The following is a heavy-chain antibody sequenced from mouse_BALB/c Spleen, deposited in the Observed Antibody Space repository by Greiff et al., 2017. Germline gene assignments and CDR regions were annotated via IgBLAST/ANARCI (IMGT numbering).Heavy chain of an antibody. V-gene: IGHV5-6-2*01. J-gene: IGHJ2*01. D-gene: IGHD1-1*01. CDR3: ARQAVFYGYFDY. CDR1: GFTFSSYY. CDR2: INSNGGST. Sequence: EVKLMESGGGLVKLGGSLKLSCAASGFTFSSYYMSWVRQTPEKRLELVAAINSNGGSTYYPDTVKGRFTISRDNAKNTLYLQMSSLKSEDTALYYCARQAVFYGYFDYWGQGTTLTVSS.